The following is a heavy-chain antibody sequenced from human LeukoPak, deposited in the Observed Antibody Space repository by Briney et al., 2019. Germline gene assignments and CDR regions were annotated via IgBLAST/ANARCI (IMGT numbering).Heavy chain of an antibody. CDR3: AIYDSSGYYLDH. J-gene: IGHJ4*02. CDR1: GGSISRNTYY. D-gene: IGHD3-22*01. V-gene: IGHV4-39*01. CDR2: VYYSGTT. Sequence: SETLSLTCNVSGGSISRNTYYWGWIRQPPGEGLEWLGSVYYSGTTYSNPSLKSRVTISVNTSKNQFFLTLSSVTAADTAVYYCAIYDSSGYYLDHWGQGTLVTVSS.